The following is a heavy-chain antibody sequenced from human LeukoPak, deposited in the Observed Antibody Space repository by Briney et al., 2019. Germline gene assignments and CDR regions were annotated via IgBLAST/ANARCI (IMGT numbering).Heavy chain of an antibody. CDR1: GFTFSSYE. CDR2: FGGSGSTI. V-gene: IGHV3-48*03. D-gene: IGHD6-13*01. CDR3: ARGYNTRWYSARMDV. J-gene: IGHJ6*04. Sequence: PGGSLRLSCAASGFTFSSYEMNWVRQAPGKGLEWISYFGGSGSTIYYADTVKGRFTISRDNAKNTVDLQMKSLRAEDTAVYYCARGYNTRWYSARMDVWGKGTTVTVSS.